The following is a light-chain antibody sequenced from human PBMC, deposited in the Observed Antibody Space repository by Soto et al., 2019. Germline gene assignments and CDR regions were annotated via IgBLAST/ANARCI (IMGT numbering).Light chain of an antibody. V-gene: IGLV2-14*01. CDR1: SSDVGGYNY. CDR2: EVS. CDR3: SSYTNSSTPV. Sequence: QSALTQPASVSGSPGQSITISCTGTSSDVGGYNYVSWYQQHPGKAPKLMIYEVSNRPSGVSNRFSGSKSGNTASLTISGLQAEDEADYYCSSYTNSSTPVFGGRTKLTVL. J-gene: IGLJ2*01.